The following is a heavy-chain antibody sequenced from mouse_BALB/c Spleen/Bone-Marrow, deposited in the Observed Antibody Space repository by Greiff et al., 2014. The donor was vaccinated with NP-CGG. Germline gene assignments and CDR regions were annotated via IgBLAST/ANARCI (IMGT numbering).Heavy chain of an antibody. Sequence: EVQLQQSGAELVKPGASVKLSCTASGFNIKDTYMHWVKQRPEQGLEWIGRIDPANGNTKYDPKFQGKATITADTSSNTAYLQLISLTSEDTAFYYYAIYYYCISGFAYWGQGTLVTVSA. CDR1: GFNIKDTY. J-gene: IGHJ3*01. V-gene: IGHV14-3*02. CDR3: AIYYYCISGFAY. D-gene: IGHD1-1*01. CDR2: IDPANGNT.